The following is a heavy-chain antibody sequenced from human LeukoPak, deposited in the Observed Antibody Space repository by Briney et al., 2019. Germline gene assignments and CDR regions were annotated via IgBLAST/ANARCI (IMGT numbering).Heavy chain of an antibody. D-gene: IGHD3-9*01. CDR1: GYTFTGYY. V-gene: IGHV1-2*02. CDR3: AREVYYDILTGPSYYYMDV. J-gene: IGHJ6*03. Sequence: ASVKVSCKASGYTFTGYYMHWVRQAPGQGLEWMGWINPNSGGTNYAQKFQGRDTMTRDTSISTAYMELSRLRSDDTAVYYCAREVYYDILTGPSYYYMDVWGKGTTVTVSS. CDR2: INPNSGGT.